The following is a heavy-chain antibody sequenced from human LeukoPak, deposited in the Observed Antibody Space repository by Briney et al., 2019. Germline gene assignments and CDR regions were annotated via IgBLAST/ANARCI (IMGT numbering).Heavy chain of an antibody. CDR1: GGSFSGYY. J-gene: IGHJ3*02. Sequence: SETPSLTCAVYGGSFSGYYWSWIRQPPGKGLEWIGEINHSGSTNYNPSLKSRVTISVDTSKNQFSLKLSSVTAADTAVYYCAAGYDFRYDAFDIWGQGTMVTVSS. CDR2: INHSGST. V-gene: IGHV4-34*01. CDR3: AAGYDFRYDAFDI. D-gene: IGHD3-3*01.